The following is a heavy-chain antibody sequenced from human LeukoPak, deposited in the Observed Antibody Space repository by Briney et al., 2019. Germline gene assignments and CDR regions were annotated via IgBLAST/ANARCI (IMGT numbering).Heavy chain of an antibody. V-gene: IGHV4-39*07. CDR1: GGSISSSSYY. CDR2: IYYSGST. J-gene: IGHJ5*02. D-gene: IGHD2-8*01. Sequence: SETLSLTCTVSGGSISSSSYYWGWIRQPPGKGLERVGSIYYSGSTYYHPSLKSRVTISVDTSKNQFSLKLSSVTAADTAVYYCARGSWDVLMVYAILNLFDPWGQGTLVTVSS. CDR3: ARGSWDVLMVYAILNLFDP.